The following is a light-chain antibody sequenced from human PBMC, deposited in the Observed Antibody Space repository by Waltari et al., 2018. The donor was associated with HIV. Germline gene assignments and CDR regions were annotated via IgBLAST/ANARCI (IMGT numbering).Light chain of an antibody. Sequence: DIQLTQSPSFLPASIGDMVTTTGRANRETKSYLAWYQQRPGKAPNLLRFASSTLHSGVPSRFRGSGSGTEFTLTITSLQPEDFATYFCQHLDSYPSFGAGTRVEIK. V-gene: IGKV1-9*01. CDR2: ASS. CDR1: RETKSY. J-gene: IGKJ4*02. CDR3: QHLDSYPS.